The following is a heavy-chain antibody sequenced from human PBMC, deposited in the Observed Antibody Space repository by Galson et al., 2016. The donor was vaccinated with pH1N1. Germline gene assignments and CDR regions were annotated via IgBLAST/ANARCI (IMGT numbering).Heavy chain of an antibody. J-gene: IGHJ3*01. CDR1: GFSVRSSGMG. Sequence: PALVNPTQTLTLTCTFSGFSVRSSGMGVGWIRQPPGKALEWLARIYWDDHKRYSPSLKSRLTLTKDTSKNQLLLTMTNMDPVDTATYYCAHSEVMITNAFDVWGPGTMVTVSS. CDR2: IYWDDHK. D-gene: IGHD3-16*01. CDR3: AHSEVMITNAFDV. V-gene: IGHV2-5*02.